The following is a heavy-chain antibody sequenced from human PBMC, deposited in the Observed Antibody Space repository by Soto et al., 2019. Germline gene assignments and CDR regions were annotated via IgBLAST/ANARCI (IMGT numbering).Heavy chain of an antibody. J-gene: IGHJ2*01. CDR2: ISYDGGYE. CDR3: AQGTTVTPWRYLDL. Sequence: QEQLVESGGGVVQPGKSLRLSCAASRFAFSSYAMHWVRQAPGKGLEWLAVISYDGGYENYADSVKGRFTVSRDNSKNTLCLQINSLRPEDTALYYCAQGTTVTPWRYLDLWGQGTLVTVSS. CDR1: RFAFSSYA. D-gene: IGHD4-17*01. V-gene: IGHV3-30*18.